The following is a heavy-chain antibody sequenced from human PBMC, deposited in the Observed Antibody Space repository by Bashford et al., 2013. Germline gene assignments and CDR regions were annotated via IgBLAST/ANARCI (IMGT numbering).Heavy chain of an antibody. Sequence: VRQAPGKGLEWVSVISGGGASTYYADSVKGRFTISRDNSKNALYLQMNSLRPEDTALYYCAKPSIPEAAGTPFDYWGQGALVTVSS. D-gene: IGHD6-13*01. V-gene: IGHV3-23*01. J-gene: IGHJ4*02. CDR2: ISGGGAST. CDR3: AKPSIPEAAGTPFDY.